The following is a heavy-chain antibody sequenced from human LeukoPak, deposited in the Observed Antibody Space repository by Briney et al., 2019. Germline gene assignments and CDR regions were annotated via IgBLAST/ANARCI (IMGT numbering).Heavy chain of an antibody. CDR2: ISGGGSST. D-gene: IGHD3-3*01. V-gene: IGHV3-23*01. CDR1: GFIFSSYA. Sequence: GGSLRLCCAASGFIFSSYAMNWVRQAPGKGLEWVSSISGGGSSTYYADSVKGRFTISRDNSKNTLYLQMNSLRAEDTAVYYCAKRTDFWSGSYDYWGQGTLVTVSS. CDR3: AKRTDFWSGSYDY. J-gene: IGHJ4*02.